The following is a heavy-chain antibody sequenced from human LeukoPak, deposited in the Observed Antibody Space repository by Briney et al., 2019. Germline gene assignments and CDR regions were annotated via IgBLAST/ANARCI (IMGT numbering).Heavy chain of an antibody. Sequence: PGGSLRLSCAASGFTFSSYPMSWVRQAPGKGPEWVSVISDSGGSTHYADSVKGRFTISRDNSKNTLYLQMNSLRVEDTAVYYCASQAPDYDFLTGVFDHWGQGTLVTVSS. J-gene: IGHJ4*02. V-gene: IGHV3-23*01. CDR1: GFTFSSYP. CDR2: ISDSGGST. D-gene: IGHD3-9*01. CDR3: ASQAPDYDFLTGVFDH.